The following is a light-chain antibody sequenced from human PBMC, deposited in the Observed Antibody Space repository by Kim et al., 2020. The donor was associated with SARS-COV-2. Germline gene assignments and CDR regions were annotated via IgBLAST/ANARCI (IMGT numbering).Light chain of an antibody. J-gene: IGLJ2*01. CDR3: AAWDDSVNGVL. CDR2: STN. V-gene: IGLV1-44*01. CDR1: SSNIGSST. Sequence: QLVLTQPPSASGTPGQRVTISCSGSSSNIGSSTVNWYQQLPGTAPKLLVYSTNQRSSGVPDRFSGSKSGTSASLAISGLQSEDEADYYCAAWDDSVNGVLFGGGTQLTVL.